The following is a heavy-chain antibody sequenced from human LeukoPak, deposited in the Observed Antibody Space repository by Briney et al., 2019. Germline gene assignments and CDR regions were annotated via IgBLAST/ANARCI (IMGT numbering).Heavy chain of an antibody. D-gene: IGHD3-3*01. CDR2: ISYDGSNK. V-gene: IGHV3-30*18. Sequence: PGGSLRLSCAASGFTFSSYGMHWVRQAPGKGLEWVAVISYDGSNKYYADSVKGRFTISRGNSKNTLYLQMNSLRAEDTAVYYCAKGRNYDFWSGYHRGSYYYYGMDVWGQGTTVTVSS. CDR3: AKGRNYDFWSGYHRGSYYYYGMDV. CDR1: GFTFSSYG. J-gene: IGHJ6*02.